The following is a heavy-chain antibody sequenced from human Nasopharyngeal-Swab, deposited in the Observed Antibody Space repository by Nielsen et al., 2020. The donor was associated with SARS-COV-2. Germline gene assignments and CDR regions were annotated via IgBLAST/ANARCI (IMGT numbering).Heavy chain of an antibody. J-gene: IGHJ6*02. V-gene: IGHV3-9*01. CDR1: GFTFDEYG. D-gene: IGHD6-6*01. CDR3: AKDWQPEYYDYTMDV. CDR2: ISWNSGST. Sequence: SLKISCAASGFTFDEYGMHWVRQPPGKGLEWVSGISWNSGSTGYAGSVKGRFTISRDNAKNSLYLQMNSLRAEDTALYFCAKDWQPEYYDYTMDVWGQGTTVTV.